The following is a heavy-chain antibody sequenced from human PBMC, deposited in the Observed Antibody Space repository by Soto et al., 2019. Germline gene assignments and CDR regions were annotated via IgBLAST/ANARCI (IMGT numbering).Heavy chain of an antibody. CDR3: ARLEGLATISYYFDD. CDR2: IYYRGNT. J-gene: IGHJ4*02. Sequence: LSLTCSVSGDSINSDNYYWGWIRQPPGKGLEWIGSIYYRGNTYYNPSLKTRVTISLDKSKSQFSLKLNSVTAADSAVYFCARLEGLATISYYFDDRGQGTPVTVSS. V-gene: IGHV4-39*01. CDR1: GDSINSDNYY. D-gene: IGHD3-16*02.